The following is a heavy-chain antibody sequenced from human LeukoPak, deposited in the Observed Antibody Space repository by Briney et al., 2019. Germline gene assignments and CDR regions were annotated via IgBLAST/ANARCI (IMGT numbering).Heavy chain of an antibody. CDR1: GFTFDDYA. CDR3: ARDQTEFDY. V-gene: IGHV3-9*01. J-gene: IGHJ4*02. Sequence: GGSLRLSCAASGFTFDDYAMHWVRQAPGKGLEWVSGINWNSGTIGYADSVKGRFTISRDNAMNSLYLQMNSLRVEDTAVYYCARDQTEFDYWGQGTLVTVSS. CDR2: INWNSGTI.